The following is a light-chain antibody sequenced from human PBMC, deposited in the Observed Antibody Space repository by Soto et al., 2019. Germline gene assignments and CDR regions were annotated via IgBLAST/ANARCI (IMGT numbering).Light chain of an antibody. V-gene: IGKV3-15*01. J-gene: IGKJ1*01. CDR3: QQYNNWPPT. CDR1: QNVSSN. Sequence: EIVMTQSPATLSVSPGERATLSCRASQNVSSNLAWYQQKPGQAPRLLIYGASTRATGIPARFSGSGSGTEFTLTISSLQSEDFAVYYCQQYNNWPPTFGQGTKV. CDR2: GAS.